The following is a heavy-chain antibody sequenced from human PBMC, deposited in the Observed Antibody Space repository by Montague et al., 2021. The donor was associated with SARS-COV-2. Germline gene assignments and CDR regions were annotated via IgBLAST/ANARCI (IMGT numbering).Heavy chain of an antibody. J-gene: IGHJ4*02. CDR3: ARGIRRTWIQLWVRSGFDY. Sequence: SETLSLTCTVSGGSISSSSYYWGWIRQPPGKGLEWIGSIDYSGXTXYXXXXKXRVTISVDTSKNQFSLKLSSVTAADTAVYYCARGIRRTWIQLWVRSGFDYCDQGTLLTVSS. CDR2: IDYSGXT. CDR1: GGSISSSSYY. D-gene: IGHD5-18*01. V-gene: IGHV4-39*07.